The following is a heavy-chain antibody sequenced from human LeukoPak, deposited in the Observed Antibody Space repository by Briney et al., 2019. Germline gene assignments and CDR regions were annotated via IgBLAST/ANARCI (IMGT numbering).Heavy chain of an antibody. D-gene: IGHD2-15*01. CDR2: IGAYNGDT. J-gene: IGHJ4*02. CDR3: TRDHCSGDNCPSFDY. CDR1: GYTFTSFV. V-gene: IGHV1-18*04. Sequence: GASVKVSCKPSGYTFTSFVISWVRQAPGQGLEWMGWIGAYNGDTNYAQKFQGRVTMTTDPSTSTAYMDLRSLRSDDTAVYYCTRDHCSGDNCPSFDYWGQGTLVTVSS.